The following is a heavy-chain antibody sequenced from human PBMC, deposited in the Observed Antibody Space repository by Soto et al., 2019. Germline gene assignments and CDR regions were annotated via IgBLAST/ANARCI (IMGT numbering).Heavy chain of an antibody. D-gene: IGHD3-9*01. J-gene: IGHJ4*02. V-gene: IGHV1-18*04. Sequence: QDHLVQSGAEVKKPGASAKVSCKASGYKFKNYGMNWVQQAPGRGLDWVAWISAYTGDTSYAQHFQGRVTVTNEILTNTAYMELKSLRTDDTAVYFCVFGGLETGYYRDMDYWGQGTLVSVSS. CDR1: GYKFKNYG. CDR2: ISAYTGDT. CDR3: VFGGLETGYYRDMDY.